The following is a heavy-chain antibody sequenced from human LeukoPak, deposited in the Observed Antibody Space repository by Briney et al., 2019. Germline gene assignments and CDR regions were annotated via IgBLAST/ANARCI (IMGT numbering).Heavy chain of an antibody. CDR1: GFTFRSYW. V-gene: IGHV3-7*01. Sequence: GGSLRLSCAGSGFTFRSYWMNWVRQAPGKGLEWLAIIKQDGTEKHYKGSVEGRFTISRDNAKNSLHLQMNSLRAEDTAVYYCAGGSGYLITSWGQGTLVTVSS. CDR3: AGGSGYLITS. CDR2: IKQDGTEK. D-gene: IGHD3-9*01. J-gene: IGHJ5*02.